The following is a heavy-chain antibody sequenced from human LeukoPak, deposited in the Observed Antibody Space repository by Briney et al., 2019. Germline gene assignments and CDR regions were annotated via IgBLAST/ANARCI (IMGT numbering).Heavy chain of an antibody. CDR3: ARAFGSGRFYIPFDY. CDR1: GYTFTGYY. D-gene: IGHD3-10*01. CDR2: INPNSGGT. V-gene: IGHV1-2*02. Sequence: GASVKVPCKASGYTFTGYYMHWVRQAPGQGLEWMGWINPNSGGTNYAQKFQGRVTMTRDTSISTAYMELSRLRSDDTAVYYCARAFGSGRFYIPFDYWGQGTLVTVSS. J-gene: IGHJ4*02.